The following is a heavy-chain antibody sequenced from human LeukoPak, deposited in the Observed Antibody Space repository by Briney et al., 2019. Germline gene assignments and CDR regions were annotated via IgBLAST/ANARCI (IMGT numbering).Heavy chain of an antibody. CDR1: GGSISSYY. J-gene: IGHJ4*02. D-gene: IGHD5-12*01. V-gene: IGHV4-59*08. CDR3: ARHGSGYEYFDY. CDR2: IYYSGST. Sequence: SETLSLTCTVSGGSISSYYWSWIRQPPGKGLEWIGYIYYSGSTQYNPSLKSRVTISVDTSKNQFSLKLSSVTAADTAVYYCARHGSGYEYFDYWGQGTLVTVSS.